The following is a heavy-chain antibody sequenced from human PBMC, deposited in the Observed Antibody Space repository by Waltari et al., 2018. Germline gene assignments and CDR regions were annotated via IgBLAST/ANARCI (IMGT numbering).Heavy chain of an antibody. V-gene: IGHV3-53*01. CDR1: GFTVSSNY. Sequence: EVQLVESGGGLVQPGGSLRLSCAASGFTVSSNYMSWVRQAPGKGLEWGSVIYSGSSTYYADSVKGRFTISRDNSKNTLYLQMNSLRAEDTAVYYGASSAGVAPGCFDYWGQGTLVTVSS. CDR2: IYSGSST. J-gene: IGHJ4*02. D-gene: IGHD2-15*01. CDR3: ASSAGVAPGCFDY.